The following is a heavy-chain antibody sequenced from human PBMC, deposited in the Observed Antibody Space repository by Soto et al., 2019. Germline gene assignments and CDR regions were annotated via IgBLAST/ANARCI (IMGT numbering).Heavy chain of an antibody. CDR3: ARGTHDILTGYYYGMDV. V-gene: IGHV3-66*01. CDR2: IYSGGST. CDR1: GFTVSSNY. Sequence: PAGSLRLSCAASGFTVSSNYMSWVRQAPGKGLEWVSVIYSGGSTYYADSVKGRFTISRDNSKNTLYLQMNSLRAEDTAVYYCARGTHDILTGYYYGMDVWGQGTTVTVSS. D-gene: IGHD3-9*01. J-gene: IGHJ6*02.